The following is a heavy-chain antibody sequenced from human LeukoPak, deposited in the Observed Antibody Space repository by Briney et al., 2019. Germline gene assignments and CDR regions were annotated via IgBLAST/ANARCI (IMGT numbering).Heavy chain of an antibody. V-gene: IGHV3-33*01. Sequence: HTGGSLRLSCAASGFTFSSYGMHWVRQAPGKGLEWVAVIWYDGSNKYYADSVKGRFTISRDNSKNTLYLQMNSLRAEDTAVYYCSGSYAVRRPLDYWGQGTLVTVSS. D-gene: IGHD1-26*01. CDR3: SGSYAVRRPLDY. CDR2: IWYDGSNK. CDR1: GFTFSSYG. J-gene: IGHJ4*02.